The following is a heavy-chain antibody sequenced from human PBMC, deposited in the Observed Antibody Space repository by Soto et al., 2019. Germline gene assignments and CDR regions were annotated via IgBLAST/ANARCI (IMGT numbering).Heavy chain of an antibody. Sequence: EVQLVESGGGLVQPGGSLRLSCAASGFSLSSYWMSWVRQAPGKGLEWVANMNQDGSESDYVGSVKGRFTFTRDNAKNSLYLQRNSLRAEDTAVYYCARLSTSAGRGDLACWRQGTLVNVSS. D-gene: IGHD3-10*01. CDR2: MNQDGSES. J-gene: IGHJ4*02. CDR3: ARLSTSAGRGDLAC. CDR1: GFSLSSYW. V-gene: IGHV3-7*01.